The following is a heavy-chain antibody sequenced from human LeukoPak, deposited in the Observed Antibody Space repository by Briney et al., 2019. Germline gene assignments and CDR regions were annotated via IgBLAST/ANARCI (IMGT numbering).Heavy chain of an antibody. CDR2: ISYDGSNK. J-gene: IGHJ4*02. CDR1: GFTFSSYA. Sequence: GGSLRLSCAASGFTFSSYAMHWVRQAPGKGLEWVAVISYDGSNKYYADSVKGRFTISRDNSKNTLYLQMNSLRAGDTAVYYCARYSGYYGFDYWGQGTLVTVSS. D-gene: IGHD5-12*01. V-gene: IGHV3-30-3*01. CDR3: ARYSGYYGFDY.